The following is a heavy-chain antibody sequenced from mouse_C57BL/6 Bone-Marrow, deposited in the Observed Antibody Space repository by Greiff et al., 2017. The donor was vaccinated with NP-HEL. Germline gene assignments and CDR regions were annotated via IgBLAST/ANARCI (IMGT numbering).Heavy chain of an antibody. V-gene: IGHV1-82*01. CDR1: GYSFSSSW. CDR3: ALGDYGSSPYWYFDV. CDR2: IYPGDGDT. Sequence: QVQLQQSGPELVKPGASVKISCKASGYSFSSSWLNWVKQRPGKGLVWIGRIYPGDGDTNYNGKFKGKATLTADKSSSTAYMQLSSLTSEDSAVYFCALGDYGSSPYWYFDVWGTGTTVTVSS. J-gene: IGHJ1*03. D-gene: IGHD1-1*01.